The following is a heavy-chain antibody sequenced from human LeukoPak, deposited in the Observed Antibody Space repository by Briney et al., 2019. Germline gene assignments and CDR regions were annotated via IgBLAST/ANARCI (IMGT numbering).Heavy chain of an antibody. CDR2: ISAYNGNT. CDR3: AGGGGYESDYYYYGMDV. V-gene: IGHV1-18*01. D-gene: IGHD5-12*01. Sequence: ASVKVSCKASGYTFTSYGISWVRQAPGQGLEWMGWISAYNGNTNYAQKLQGRVTMTTDTSTSTAYMELRSLRSDDTAVYYCAGGGGYESDYYYYGMDVWGQGTTVTVSS. J-gene: IGHJ6*02. CDR1: GYTFTSYG.